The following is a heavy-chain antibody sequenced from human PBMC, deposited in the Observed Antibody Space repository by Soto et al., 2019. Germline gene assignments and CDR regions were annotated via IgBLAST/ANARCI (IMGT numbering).Heavy chain of an antibody. CDR2: IRSKAYGGTT. J-gene: IGHJ4*02. CDR1: GFTFGDYA. V-gene: IGHV3-49*03. D-gene: IGHD3-10*01. CDR3: TRDFRAPY. Sequence: LSCTASGFTFGDYAMSWFRQAPVKGLEWVGFIRSKAYGGTTEYDASVKGRFTISRDDSKSIAYLQMNSLKTEDTAGYYCTRDFRAPYWGQGTLVTVSS.